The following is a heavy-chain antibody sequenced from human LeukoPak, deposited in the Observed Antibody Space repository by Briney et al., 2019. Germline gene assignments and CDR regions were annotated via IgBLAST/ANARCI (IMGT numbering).Heavy chain of an antibody. Sequence: PSETLSLTCTVSGGSISSYYWSWIRQPPGKGLEWIGYIYYSGSTNYNPSLKSRVTISVDSSKNQFSLKLSSVTAADTAVYYCARTTEGGYTYDYFYYYYMDVWGKGTTVTISS. CDR1: GGSISSYY. CDR3: ARTTEGGYTYDYFYYYYMDV. J-gene: IGHJ6*03. V-gene: IGHV4-59*01. CDR2: IYYSGST. D-gene: IGHD5-18*01.